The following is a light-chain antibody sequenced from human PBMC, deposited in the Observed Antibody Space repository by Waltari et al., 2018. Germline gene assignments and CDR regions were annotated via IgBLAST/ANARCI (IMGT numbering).Light chain of an antibody. CDR2: DVT. V-gene: IGLV2-14*03. CDR3: CSFTATHTLL. CDR1: NNDVGASKF. J-gene: IGLJ2*01. Sequence: QSALTQPASVSGSPGQSITISCTGTNNDVGASKFVSWYQPHPGRAPQLMIYDVTERPSGFSYRFSGSKSANTASLTISGLLPEDEAIYYCCSFTATHTLLFGGGTTVTVL.